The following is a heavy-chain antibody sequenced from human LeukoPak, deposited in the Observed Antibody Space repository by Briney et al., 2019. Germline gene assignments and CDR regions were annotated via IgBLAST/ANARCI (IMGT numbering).Heavy chain of an antibody. D-gene: IGHD3-10*01. J-gene: IGHJ5*02. CDR1: GGSISSYY. Sequence: SETLSLTCTVSGGSISSYYWSWFRQPAGKGLEWIGRIYTSGSTNYNPSLKSRVTMSVDTSKNQFSLKLSSVTAADTAVYYCARDRTMVRGVIGNWFDPWGQGTLVTVSS. CDR3: ARDRTMVRGVIGNWFDP. V-gene: IGHV4-4*07. CDR2: IYTSGST.